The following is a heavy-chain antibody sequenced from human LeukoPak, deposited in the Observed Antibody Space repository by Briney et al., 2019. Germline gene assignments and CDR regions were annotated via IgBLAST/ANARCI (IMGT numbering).Heavy chain of an antibody. D-gene: IGHD3-3*01. V-gene: IGHV4-59*08. CDR1: GGSISSYY. Sequence: PSETLSLTCTVSGGSISSYYWSWIRQPPGKGLEWIGYIYYSGSTNYIPSLTSRVTISLDTSKNQFSLKLSSVTAADTAVYYCARRRGDFWSGYYAFDYWGQGTLVTISS. CDR3: ARRRGDFWSGYYAFDY. CDR2: IYYSGST. J-gene: IGHJ4*02.